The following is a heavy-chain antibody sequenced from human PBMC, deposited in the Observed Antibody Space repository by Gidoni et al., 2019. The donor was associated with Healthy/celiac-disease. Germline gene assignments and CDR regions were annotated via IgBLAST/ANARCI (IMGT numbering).Heavy chain of an antibody. D-gene: IGHD3-3*01. CDR2: IIPILGIA. CDR3: ARDPSPGHDFTIYYYGMDV. V-gene: IGHV1-69*08. CDR1: GGTFGSYT. J-gene: IGHJ6*02. Sequence: QVQLVQSGAEVKKPGSSVKVSCKASGGTFGSYTLSWVRQAPGQGLEWMGRIIPILGIANYAQKFQGRVTITADKSTSTAYMELSSLRSEDTAVYYCARDPSPGHDFTIYYYGMDVWGQGTTVTVSS.